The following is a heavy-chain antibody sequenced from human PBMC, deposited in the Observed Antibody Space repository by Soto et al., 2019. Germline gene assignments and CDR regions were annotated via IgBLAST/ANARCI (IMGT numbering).Heavy chain of an antibody. D-gene: IGHD3-22*01. Sequence: GLLRLSCAASGFTFSSYSMNWVRQAPGKGLEWVSSISSSSSYIYYADSVKGRFTISRDNAKNSLYLQMNSLRAEDTAVYYCARDFDSSGYQYWGQGTLVTVSS. CDR3: ARDFDSSGYQY. CDR2: ISSSSSYI. V-gene: IGHV3-21*01. J-gene: IGHJ4*02. CDR1: GFTFSSYS.